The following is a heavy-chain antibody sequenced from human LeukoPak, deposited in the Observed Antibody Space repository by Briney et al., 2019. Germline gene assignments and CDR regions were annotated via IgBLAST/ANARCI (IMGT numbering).Heavy chain of an antibody. CDR1: GGSFSGYY. CDR2: INHGGSA. CDR3: ARGQGTVTTH. D-gene: IGHD4-17*01. Sequence: PSETLSLTCAVSGGSFSGYYWTWIRQPPGKGLEWIGEINHGGSANYNPSLMSRVTISLDTSKNHFSLNLSSVTAADTAVYYCARGQGTVTTHWGRGTLVTVSS. V-gene: IGHV4-34*01. J-gene: IGHJ4*02.